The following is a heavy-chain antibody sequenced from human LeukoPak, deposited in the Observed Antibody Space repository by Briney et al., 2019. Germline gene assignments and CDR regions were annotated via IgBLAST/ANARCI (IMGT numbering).Heavy chain of an antibody. CDR3: ARDWMSSWFDYYYYYTDV. Sequence: SETLSLTCTVSGVCISSYYWSWIRQPAGKGLEWIGRIYTSGSTYYNPSLKSRVTISVDKSKNQFSLKLSSVTAADTAVHYCARDWMSSWFDYYYYYTDVWGKGTTVTVSS. CDR2: IYTSGST. D-gene: IGHD6-13*01. J-gene: IGHJ6*03. CDR1: GVCISSYY. V-gene: IGHV4-4*07.